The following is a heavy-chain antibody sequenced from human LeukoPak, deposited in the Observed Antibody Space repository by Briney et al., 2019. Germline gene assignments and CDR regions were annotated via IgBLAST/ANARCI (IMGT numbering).Heavy chain of an antibody. CDR2: ISAYNGNT. Sequence: ASVKVSCKASGGTFSSYAISWVRQAPGQGLEWMGWISAYNGNTNYAQKLQGRVTMTTDTSTSTAYMELRSLRSDDTAVYYCARVDYGDYLYYYYGMDVWGQGTTVTVSS. J-gene: IGHJ6*02. CDR3: ARVDYGDYLYYYYGMDV. CDR1: GGTFSSYA. D-gene: IGHD4-17*01. V-gene: IGHV1-18*01.